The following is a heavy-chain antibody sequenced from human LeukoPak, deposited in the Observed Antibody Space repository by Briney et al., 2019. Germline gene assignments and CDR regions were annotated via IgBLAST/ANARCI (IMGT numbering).Heavy chain of an antibody. Sequence: ASVKVSCKASGYTFTSYGISWVRQAPGQGLEWMGWISAYNGNTNYAQKLQGRVTMTADTSTSTAYMELRSLRSDDTAVYYGARDPTVTSPFDYWGQGTLVTVSS. CDR2: ISAYNGNT. V-gene: IGHV1-18*01. CDR1: GYTFTSYG. D-gene: IGHD4-11*01. J-gene: IGHJ4*02. CDR3: ARDPTVTSPFDY.